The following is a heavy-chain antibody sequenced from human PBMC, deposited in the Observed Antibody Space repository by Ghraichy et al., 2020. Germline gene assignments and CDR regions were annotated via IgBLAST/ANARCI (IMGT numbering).Heavy chain of an antibody. J-gene: IGHJ4*02. Sequence: SETLSLTCTVSGTSIHTGDYYWSWIRQHPGKGLEWIGYIYYSGTTYYNPTLESRVTMSLDTSQNRFSLRLSSVTAADTAVYFCARERGYNFESWGQGTLVTVSS. CDR3: ARERGYNFES. CDR2: IYYSGTT. CDR1: GTSIHTGDYY. V-gene: IGHV4-31*02. D-gene: IGHD5-24*01.